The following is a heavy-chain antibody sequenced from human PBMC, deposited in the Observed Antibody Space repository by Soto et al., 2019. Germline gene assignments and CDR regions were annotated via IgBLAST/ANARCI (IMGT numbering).Heavy chain of an antibody. CDR2: ISGSGGST. D-gene: IGHD2-2*02. CDR3: ARYCISTSCYIRYGMDV. CDR1: GFTFSSYA. J-gene: IGHJ6*02. Sequence: GGSLRLSCAASGFTFSSYAMSWVRQAPGKGLEWVSAISGSGGSTYYADSVKGRFTISRDNSKSTLYLQMNSLRAEDTAIYYCARYCISTSCYIRYGMDVWGQGTTVTVSS. V-gene: IGHV3-23*01.